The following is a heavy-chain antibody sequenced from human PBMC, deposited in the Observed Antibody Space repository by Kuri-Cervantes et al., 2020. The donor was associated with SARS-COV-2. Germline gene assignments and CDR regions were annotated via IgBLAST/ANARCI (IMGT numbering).Heavy chain of an antibody. J-gene: IGHJ6*03. CDR2: IFRSGIT. D-gene: IGHD3-22*01. V-gene: IGHV4-39*01. CDR3: ARIDYHTSGYYYYYYYMDV. Sequence: SETLSLTCTASSGSISSGDYYWGWIRQPPGKGLEWIGSIFRSGITYYNPSLKSRVTMSVDTTKNQFSLKLSSVTAADTAVYYCARIDYHTSGYYYYYYYMDVWGKGTTVTVSS. CDR1: SGSISSGDYY.